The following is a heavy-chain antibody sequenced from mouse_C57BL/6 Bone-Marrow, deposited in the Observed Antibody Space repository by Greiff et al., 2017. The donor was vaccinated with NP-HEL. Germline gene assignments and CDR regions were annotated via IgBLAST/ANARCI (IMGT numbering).Heavy chain of an antibody. CDR3: ARVFFRYFDV. J-gene: IGHJ1*03. CDR2: ISDGGSYT. V-gene: IGHV5-4*03. CDR1: GFTFSSYA. Sequence: EVKLMESGGGLVKPGGSLKLSCAASGFTFSSYAMSWVRQTPEKRLEWVATISDGGSYTYYPDNVKGRFTISRDNATNNLYLQMSHLKSEDTAMYYCARVFFRYFDVWGTGTTVTVSS.